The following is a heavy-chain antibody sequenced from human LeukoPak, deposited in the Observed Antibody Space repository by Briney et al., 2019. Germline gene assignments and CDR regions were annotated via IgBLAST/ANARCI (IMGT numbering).Heavy chain of an antibody. CDR3: ARDRQCGY. D-gene: IGHD2-21*01. CDR2: ISPYNGNT. CDR1: GYTFASYG. Sequence: PAASVKVSCKASGYTFASYGISWVRQAPGQGLEWMGWISPYNGNTNYAPKLQGRLTMTTDTSTSTAYMELRSLRSDDTAVYYCARDRQCGYWGQGTLVTVSS. V-gene: IGHV1-18*01. J-gene: IGHJ4*02.